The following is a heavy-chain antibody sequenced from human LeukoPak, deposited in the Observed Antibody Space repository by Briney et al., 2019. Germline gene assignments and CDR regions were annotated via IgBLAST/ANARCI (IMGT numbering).Heavy chain of an antibody. J-gene: IGHJ4*02. Sequence: SETLSLTCTVSGGSISSYYWSWIRQPPGKRLEWIGYIYYSGSTNYNPSLKSRVTISVDTSKNQFSLKLSSVTAADTAVYYCARARSLWFGEFLHWGQGTLVTVSS. CDR3: ARARSLWFGEFLH. CDR2: IYYSGST. V-gene: IGHV4-59*08. D-gene: IGHD3-10*01. CDR1: GGSISSYY.